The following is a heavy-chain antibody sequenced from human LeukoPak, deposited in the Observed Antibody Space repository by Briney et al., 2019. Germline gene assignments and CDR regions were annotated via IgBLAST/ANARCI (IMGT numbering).Heavy chain of an antibody. V-gene: IGHV3-NL1*01. J-gene: IGHJ4*02. CDR1: GFTFNTYA. Sequence: SGGSLRLSCVASGFTFNTYAIHWVRQAPGKGLEWVSVIYSGGSTYYADSVKGRFTISRDNSKNTLYLQMNSLRAEDTAVYYCAKTRSHLSGSYSGGRLNYFDYWGQGTLVTVSS. CDR2: IYSGGST. D-gene: IGHD1-26*01. CDR3: AKTRSHLSGSYSGGRLNYFDY.